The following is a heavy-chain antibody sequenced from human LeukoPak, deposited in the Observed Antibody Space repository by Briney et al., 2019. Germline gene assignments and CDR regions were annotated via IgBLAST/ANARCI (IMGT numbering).Heavy chain of an antibody. CDR2: IYYSGST. V-gene: IGHV4-39*07. CDR1: GGSISSSSYY. CDR3: ARESLFLDY. Sequence: SETLSLTCTVSGGSISSSSYYWGWIRQPPGKGLEWIGSIYYSGSTYYNPSLKSRVTISVDTSKNQFSLKLSSVTAADTAVYYCARESLFLDYWGQGTLVTVSS. D-gene: IGHD2-21*01. J-gene: IGHJ4*02.